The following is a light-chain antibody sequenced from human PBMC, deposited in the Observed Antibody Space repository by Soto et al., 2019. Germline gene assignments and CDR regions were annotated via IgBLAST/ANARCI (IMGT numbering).Light chain of an antibody. CDR1: QTVRNNY. Sequence: EFVLTQPPGTLSLSPGERATLSCRARQTVRNNYLAWYQQKPGQAPRLLIYDASNRATGIPARFSGSVSGTDFTLTIRRLETEDFAVYYGQQRSNWPSITFCQGTRLEIK. V-gene: IGKV3D-20*02. CDR3: QQRSNWPSIT. CDR2: DAS. J-gene: IGKJ5*01.